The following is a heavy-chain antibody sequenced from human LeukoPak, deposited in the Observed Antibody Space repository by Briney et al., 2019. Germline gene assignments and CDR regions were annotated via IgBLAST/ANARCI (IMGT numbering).Heavy chain of an antibody. D-gene: IGHD3-10*01. CDR3: ARVKADYYGSGSPPNHYFDY. Sequence: PSETLSLTCTVSGGSISSGGYSWSWIRQPPGKGLEWIGYIYHSGSTYYNPSLKSRVTISVDRSKNQFSLKLSSVTAADTAVYYCARVKADYYGSGSPPNHYFDYWGQGTLVTVSS. V-gene: IGHV4-30-2*01. CDR2: IYHSGST. CDR1: GGSISSGGYS. J-gene: IGHJ4*02.